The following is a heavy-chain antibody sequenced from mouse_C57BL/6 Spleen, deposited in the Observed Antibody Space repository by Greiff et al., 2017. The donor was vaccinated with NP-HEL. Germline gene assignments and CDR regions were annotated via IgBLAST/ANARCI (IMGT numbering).Heavy chain of an antibody. Sequence: VQLQQSGAELVMPGASVKLSCKASGYTFTSYWMHWVKQRPGQGLEWIGEIDPSDSYTNYNQKFKGKSTLTVDKSSSTAYMQLSSLTSEDSAVYYCARKQAYYGSSLYYFDYWGQGTTLTVSS. CDR3: ARKQAYYGSSLYYFDY. CDR1: GYTFTSYW. CDR2: IDPSDSYT. V-gene: IGHV1-69*01. J-gene: IGHJ2*01. D-gene: IGHD1-1*01.